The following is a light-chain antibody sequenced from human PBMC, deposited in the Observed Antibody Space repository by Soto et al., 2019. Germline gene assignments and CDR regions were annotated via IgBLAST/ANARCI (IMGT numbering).Light chain of an antibody. CDR1: QAIRND. CDR3: LQDYIFPFT. J-gene: IGKJ4*01. Sequence: AIQMTQSPSSLSASVGDRVTITCRASQAIRNDLGWYQQKPGTAPKLLIYAVSFLQSGVPSRFSGSGSGKDFTLTISSLQPEDFATYYCLQDYIFPFTFGGGTKVEIK. V-gene: IGKV1-6*01. CDR2: AVS.